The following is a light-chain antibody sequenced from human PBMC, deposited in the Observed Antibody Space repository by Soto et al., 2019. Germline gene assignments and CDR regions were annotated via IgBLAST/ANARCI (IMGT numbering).Light chain of an antibody. CDR2: DAS. Sequence: DIRMTQSPSTLSASVGDRVTITCRASQSTSNWLAWYQQKPGKAPKVLIYDASNLKSGVPSRFSGSGYGTEFTLTIDTLQPDDFATYYCQQYNSQWTFGQGTKVDIK. CDR1: QSTSNW. CDR3: QQYNSQWT. J-gene: IGKJ1*01. V-gene: IGKV1-5*01.